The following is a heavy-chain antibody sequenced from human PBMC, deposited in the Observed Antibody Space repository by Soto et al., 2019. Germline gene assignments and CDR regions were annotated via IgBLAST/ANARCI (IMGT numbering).Heavy chain of an antibody. CDR1: GGSISDFY. CDR3: ARSIFGVVIIIY. V-gene: IGHV4-59*12. Sequence: SEILSLTCNFSGGSISDFYWSWIRQPPGKGLEWIGYMYYTGNTEYNPSLKSRVTISIDTSKNQFSLKLSSVTAADTAVYYCARSIFGVVIIIYWGQGNLVTFSS. D-gene: IGHD3-3*01. CDR2: MYYTGNT. J-gene: IGHJ4*02.